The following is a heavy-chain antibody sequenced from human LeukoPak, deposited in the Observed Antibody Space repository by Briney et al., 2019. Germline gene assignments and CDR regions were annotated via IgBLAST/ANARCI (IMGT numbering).Heavy chain of an antibody. CDR3: ARDXXSSTGDXFDY. J-gene: IGHJ4*02. D-gene: IGHD7-27*01. Sequence: ASVKVSCKASGGTFSSYAISWVRQAPGQGLEWMGRIIPIFGTANYAQKFQGRVTITTDESTSTAYMELSSLRSEDTAVYYCARDXXSSTGDXFDYWRQGTLVTVSS. CDR2: IIPIFGTA. V-gene: IGHV1-69*05. CDR1: GGTFSSYA.